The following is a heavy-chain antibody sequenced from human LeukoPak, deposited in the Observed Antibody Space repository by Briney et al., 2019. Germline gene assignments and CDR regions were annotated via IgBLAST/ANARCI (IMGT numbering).Heavy chain of an antibody. J-gene: IGHJ6*02. Sequence: NPSETLSLTCTVSGGSISSGDYYWSWIRQPPGKGLEWIGYIYYSGSTYYNPSPKSRVTISVDTSKNQFSLKLSSVTAADTAVYYCARDKESRAYGMDVWGQGTTVTVSS. V-gene: IGHV4-30-4*01. CDR3: ARDKESRAYGMDV. CDR1: GGSISSGDYY. CDR2: IYYSGST.